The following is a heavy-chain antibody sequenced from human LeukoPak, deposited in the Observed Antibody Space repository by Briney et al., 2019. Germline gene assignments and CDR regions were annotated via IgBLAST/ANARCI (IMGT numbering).Heavy chain of an antibody. V-gene: IGHV3-23*01. D-gene: IGHD3-10*01. CDR2: ISVSGENT. J-gene: IGHJ4*02. Sequence: GGSLRLSCAASGFTFSSYALTWVRQAPGKGLQWVSTISVSGENTYYADSVKGRFTISRDISKGTLYLQMNSLRDEDMALYYCAKYGSGTYYNGLHWGQGTLVTVSS. CDR3: AKYGSGTYYNGLH. CDR1: GFTFSSYA.